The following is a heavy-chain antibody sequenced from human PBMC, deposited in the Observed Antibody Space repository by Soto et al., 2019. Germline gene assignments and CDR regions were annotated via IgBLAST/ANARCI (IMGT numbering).Heavy chain of an antibody. D-gene: IGHD3-10*01. CDR3: ARDRWFGELLYFYYYYGMDV. CDR2: ISYDGSNK. CDR1: GFTFSSYA. Sequence: QVQLVESGGGVVQPGRSQTLSCAASGFTFSSYAMHWVRQAPGKGLEWVAVISYDGSNKYYADSVKGRFTISRDNSKNTLYLQMNSLRAEDTAVYYCARDRWFGELLYFYYYYGMDVWGQGTTVTVSS. V-gene: IGHV3-30-3*01. J-gene: IGHJ6*02.